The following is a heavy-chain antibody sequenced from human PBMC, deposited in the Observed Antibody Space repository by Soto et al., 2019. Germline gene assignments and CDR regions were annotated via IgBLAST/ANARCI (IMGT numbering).Heavy chain of an antibody. Sequence: EVQLLESGGRLVQPGGSLRLSCAASGFSFSIYAMNWVRQAPGKGLEWVSGISGGGGSTYHADSVKGRFTISRGNSKNTLYLQMNSLRAEDTAVYYCAKDPTSYDSSAQFDSWGQGTLVTVSS. CDR1: GFSFSIYA. J-gene: IGHJ4*02. V-gene: IGHV3-23*01. CDR2: ISGGGGST. CDR3: AKDPTSYDSSAQFDS. D-gene: IGHD3-22*01.